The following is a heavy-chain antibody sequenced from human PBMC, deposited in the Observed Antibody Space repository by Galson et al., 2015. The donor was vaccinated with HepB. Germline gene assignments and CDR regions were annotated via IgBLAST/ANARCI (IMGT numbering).Heavy chain of an antibody. J-gene: IGHJ3*02. CDR2: IWYDGSNK. D-gene: IGHD3-3*01. Sequence: SLRLSCAASGFTFSSYGMHWVRQAPGKGLEWVAVIWYDGSNKYYADSVKGRFTISRDNSKNTLYLQMNSLRAEDTAVYYCARDYVRADYDFWSGYHNAFDIWGQGTMVTVSS. CDR1: GFTFSSYG. CDR3: ARDYVRADYDFWSGYHNAFDI. V-gene: IGHV3-33*01.